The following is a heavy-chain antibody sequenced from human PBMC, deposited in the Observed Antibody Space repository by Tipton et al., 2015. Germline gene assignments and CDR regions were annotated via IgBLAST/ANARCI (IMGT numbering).Heavy chain of an antibody. D-gene: IGHD5-18*01. Sequence: TLSLTCNVSGDSIMSYYWSWIRQPPGKGLEWIGYIYYTGNTNYNPSLKSRVTISVDTSKNQFSLKLTSVTAADTAVYYCARMTPMVSYFYYGMDVWGQGTTVTVSS. CDR3: ARMTPMVSYFYYGMDV. J-gene: IGHJ6*02. CDR1: GDSIMSYY. CDR2: IYYTGNT. V-gene: IGHV4-59*01.